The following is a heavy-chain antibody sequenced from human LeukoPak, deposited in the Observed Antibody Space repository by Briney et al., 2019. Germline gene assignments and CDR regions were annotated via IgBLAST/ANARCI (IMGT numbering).Heavy chain of an antibody. Sequence: PGGSLRLSCEASGFTFTTYSMTWVRQAPGKGLEWVSAVSGSGGSTYYADSVKGRFTISRDNSKNTLYLQMNSLRAEDTAVYYCAKAYSSGWYYFDYWGQGTLVTVSS. CDR1: GFTFTTYS. V-gene: IGHV3-23*01. CDR3: AKAYSSGWYYFDY. J-gene: IGHJ4*02. D-gene: IGHD6-19*01. CDR2: VSGSGGST.